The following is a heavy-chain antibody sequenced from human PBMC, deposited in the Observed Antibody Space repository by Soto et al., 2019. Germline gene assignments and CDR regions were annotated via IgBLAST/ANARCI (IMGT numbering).Heavy chain of an antibody. D-gene: IGHD3-10*01. J-gene: IGHJ4*02. Sequence: SETLSLTCTVSGGSITNYYWSWIRQPPMKGLEWIGYLSYSGSTNYNPSLKSRVTISVDTSKNQFSLKLSSVTAADTAVYYCARLSMIRGVDYWGRGTLVTVS. CDR3: ARLSMIRGVDY. V-gene: IGHV4-59*08. CDR2: LSYSGST. CDR1: GGSITNYY.